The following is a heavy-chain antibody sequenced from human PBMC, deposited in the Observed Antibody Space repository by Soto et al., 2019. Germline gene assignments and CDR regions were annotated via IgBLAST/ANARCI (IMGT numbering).Heavy chain of an antibody. V-gene: IGHV1-8*01. CDR3: ARRPAGVWSGYYQPYYYYYMDV. Sequence: ASVKVSCKASGYTFTSYDINWVRQATGQGLEWMGWMNPNSGNTGYAQKFQGRVTMTRNTSISTAYMELSSLRSEDTAVYYCARRPAGVWSGYYQPYYYYYMDVLGKSTTVTVSS. D-gene: IGHD3-3*01. CDR2: MNPNSGNT. CDR1: GYTFTSYD. J-gene: IGHJ6*03.